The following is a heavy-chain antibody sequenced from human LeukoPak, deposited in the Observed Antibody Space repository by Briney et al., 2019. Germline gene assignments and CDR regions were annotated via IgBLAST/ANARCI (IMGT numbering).Heavy chain of an antibody. V-gene: IGHV3-74*01. CDR2: INSDGSST. D-gene: IGHD1-1*01. CDR3: AREGAGTTGTDYFDY. J-gene: IGHJ4*02. Sequence: GGSLRLSCAASGFTFSSYWMHWVRQAPGKGLVWVSRINSDGSSTSYADSAKGRFTISRDNAKNTLYLQMNSLRAEDTAVYYCAREGAGTTGTDYFDYWGQGTLVTVSS. CDR1: GFTFSSYW.